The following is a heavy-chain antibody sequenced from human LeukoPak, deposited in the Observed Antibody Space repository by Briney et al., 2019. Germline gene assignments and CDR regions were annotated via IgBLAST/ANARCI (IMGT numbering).Heavy chain of an antibody. V-gene: IGHV3-21*01. CDR1: GFTFSSYS. CDR2: ISSSSSYI. D-gene: IGHD3-22*01. J-gene: IGHJ6*02. Sequence: GGSLRLSCAASGFTFSSYSMNWVRQAPGKGLEWVSSISSSSSYIYYADSVKGRFTISRDNAKNSLYLQMNSLRAEDTAVYYCARDGYDSSGYYYYYYGMDVWGQGTTVTVPS. CDR3: ARDGYDSSGYYYYYYGMDV.